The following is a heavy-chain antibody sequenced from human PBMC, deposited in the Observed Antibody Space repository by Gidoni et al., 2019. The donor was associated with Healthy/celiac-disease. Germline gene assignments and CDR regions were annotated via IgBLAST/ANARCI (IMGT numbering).Heavy chain of an antibody. D-gene: IGHD6-13*01. Sequence: EVQLLESGGGLVQPGGSLRLSCAASGFTFSSYAMSWVRQAPGKGLDWVSAISGSGGSTYYADAVKGRFTISRDNSKNTLYLQMNSLRAEDTAVYYCAKAAIAARGGGYFDYWGQGTLVTVSS. CDR2: ISGSGGST. J-gene: IGHJ4*02. V-gene: IGHV3-23*01. CDR1: GFTFSSYA. CDR3: AKAAIAARGGGYFDY.